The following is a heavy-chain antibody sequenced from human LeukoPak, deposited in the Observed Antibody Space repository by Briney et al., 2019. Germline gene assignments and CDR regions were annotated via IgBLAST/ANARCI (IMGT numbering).Heavy chain of an antibody. J-gene: IGHJ6*03. CDR3: ARVGGYCGGDCWENYYYMDV. CDR2: IYHTGST. V-gene: IGHV4-4*02. D-gene: IGHD2-21*01. Sequence: SETLSLTCAVSGGSITTSNWWTWVRQPPGKGLEWIGEIYHTGSTNYNPSLKSRVTISVDKSKNQFSLKLSSVTAADTAVYYCARVGGYCGGDCWENYYYMDVWGKGTTVTVSS. CDR1: GGSITTSNW.